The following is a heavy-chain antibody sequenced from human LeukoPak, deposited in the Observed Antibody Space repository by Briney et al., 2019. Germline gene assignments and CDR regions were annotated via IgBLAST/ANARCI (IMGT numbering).Heavy chain of an antibody. CDR3: ARWSKIAAADPFDY. V-gene: IGHV4-39*07. CDR2: IYYSGST. D-gene: IGHD6-13*01. Sequence: PSETLSLTCTVSGGSISSSSYYWGWIRQPPGKGLEWIGSIYYSGSTYYNPSLKSRVTISVDTSKNQFSLKLSSVTAADTAVYYCARWSKIAAADPFDYWGQGTLVTVSS. CDR1: GGSISSSSYY. J-gene: IGHJ4*02.